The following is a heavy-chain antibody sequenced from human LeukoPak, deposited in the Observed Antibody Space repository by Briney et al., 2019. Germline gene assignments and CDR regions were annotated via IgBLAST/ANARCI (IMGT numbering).Heavy chain of an antibody. V-gene: IGHV3-48*01. J-gene: IGHJ4*02. CDR3: ARGSIVVVTATHFDY. CDR2: ISSSSSTI. D-gene: IGHD2-21*02. CDR1: GFTFSSYS. Sequence: GGSLRLSCAASGFTFSSYSMNWVRQAPGKGLEWVSYISSSSSTIYYADSVKGRFTISRDNAKNTLYLQMNSLRAEDTAVYYCARGSIVVVTATHFDYWGQGTLVTVSS.